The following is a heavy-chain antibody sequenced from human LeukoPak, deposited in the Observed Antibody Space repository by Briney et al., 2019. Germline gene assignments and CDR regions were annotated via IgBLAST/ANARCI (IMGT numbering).Heavy chain of an antibody. V-gene: IGHV4-34*01. J-gene: IGHJ4*02. Sequence: GSLRLSCAASGFTFSSYAMSWIRQPPGKGLEWIGEINHSGSTNYNPSLKSRVTISVDTSKNQFSLKLSSVTAADTAVYYCARNSNPFDYWGQGTLVTVSS. CDR1: GFTFSSYA. CDR2: INHSGST. D-gene: IGHD4-11*01. CDR3: ARNSNPFDY.